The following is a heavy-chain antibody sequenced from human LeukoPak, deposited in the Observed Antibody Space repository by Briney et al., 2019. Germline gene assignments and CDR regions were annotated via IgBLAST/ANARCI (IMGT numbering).Heavy chain of an antibody. CDR3: ASRCSSTSCYTGHWFDP. Sequence: XXVRQHXXXGLXWIGYIYYSGSTYYNPSLKSRVTISVDTSKNQFSLKLSSVTAADTAVYYCASRCSSTSCYTGHWFDPWGQGTLVTVSS. J-gene: IGHJ5*02. V-gene: IGHV4-31*02. CDR2: IYYSGST. D-gene: IGHD2-2*02.